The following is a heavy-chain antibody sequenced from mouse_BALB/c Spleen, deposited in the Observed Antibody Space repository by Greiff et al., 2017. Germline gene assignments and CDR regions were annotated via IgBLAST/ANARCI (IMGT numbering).Heavy chain of an antibody. Sequence: EVKLVESGGGLVKPGGSLKLSCAASGFTFSDYYMYWVRQTPEKRLEWVATISDGGSYTYYPDSVKGRFTISRDNAKNNLYLQMSSLKSEDTAMYYCAKSGDYYGSSQYYYAMDDWGQGTSVTVSA. D-gene: IGHD1-1*01. J-gene: IGHJ4*01. CDR1: GFTFSDYY. CDR3: AKSGDYYGSSQYYYAMDD. CDR2: ISDGGSYT. V-gene: IGHV5-4*02.